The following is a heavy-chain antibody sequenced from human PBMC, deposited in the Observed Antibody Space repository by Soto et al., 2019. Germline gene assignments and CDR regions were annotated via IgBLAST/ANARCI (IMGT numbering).Heavy chain of an antibody. V-gene: IGHV3-21*01. CDR2: ISSTTNYI. Sequence: GGSLRLSCAASGCTFTRYSMNWVRQAPGKGLEWVSSISSTTNYIYYADSMKGRFTVSRDNAKNSVYLEMNSLSAEDTAVYYCARESEDLTSNFGYWGQGALVTVSS. CDR1: GCTFTRYS. CDR3: ARESEDLTSNFGY. J-gene: IGHJ4*02.